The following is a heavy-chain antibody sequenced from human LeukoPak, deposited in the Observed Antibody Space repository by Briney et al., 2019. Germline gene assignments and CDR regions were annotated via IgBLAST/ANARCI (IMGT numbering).Heavy chain of an antibody. Sequence: MPGESLKISCKASGYIFTSYWIGWVRQLPGKGLEWMGIIYPGDSDTRYSPSFQGQVSISADKSISTAYLQWSSLKASDTAMYYCARRGYGTPEGWFDPWGQGTLVTVSS. D-gene: IGHD4-17*01. CDR2: IYPGDSDT. V-gene: IGHV5-51*01. CDR1: GYIFTSYW. J-gene: IGHJ5*02. CDR3: ARRGYGTPEGWFDP.